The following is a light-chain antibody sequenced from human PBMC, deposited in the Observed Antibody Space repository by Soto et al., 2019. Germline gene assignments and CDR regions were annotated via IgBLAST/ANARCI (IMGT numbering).Light chain of an antibody. V-gene: IGKV3-15*01. CDR3: QQYNNWPPWT. J-gene: IGKJ1*01. CDR1: QRVSSN. CDR2: GAS. Sequence: EIVLTQSPATLSVSPGERATLSCRASQRVSSNLAWYQQNPGQAPRLLSYGASTRATGIPARFSGSGSGTEFTLTISSLQSEDFAVYYCQQYNNWPPWTFGQGTKVEIK.